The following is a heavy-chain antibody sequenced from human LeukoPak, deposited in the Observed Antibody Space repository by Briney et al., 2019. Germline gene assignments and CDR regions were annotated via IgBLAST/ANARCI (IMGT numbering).Heavy chain of an antibody. CDR2: IYSGGNT. CDR1: GFTVSSNS. CDR3: ARAWGRMDGAFDI. V-gene: IGHV3-53*01. Sequence: GGSLRLSCTVSGFTVSSNSMSWVRQAPGKGLEWVSFIYSGGNTHNSDSVKGRFTISRDNSKNTLYLQMNSLRAEDTAVYYCARAWGRMDGAFDIWGQGTMVTVSS. D-gene: IGHD1-26*01. J-gene: IGHJ3*02.